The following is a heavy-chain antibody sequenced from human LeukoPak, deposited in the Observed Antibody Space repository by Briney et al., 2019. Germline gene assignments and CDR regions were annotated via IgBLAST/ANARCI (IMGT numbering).Heavy chain of an antibody. CDR3: ARPTTEEGLPYKYIHY. CDR2: ISNDGSNK. D-gene: IGHD1-26*01. J-gene: IGHJ4*02. Sequence: QPGGSLRLSCEASGFTFSTYAMNWVRQAPGKGLEWVAVISNDGSNKYYADSVKGRFTISRDNSKNTLYLQMTSLRAEDTAVYYCARPTTEEGLPYKYIHYWGQGTLVTVSS. CDR1: GFTFSTYA. V-gene: IGHV3-30-3*01.